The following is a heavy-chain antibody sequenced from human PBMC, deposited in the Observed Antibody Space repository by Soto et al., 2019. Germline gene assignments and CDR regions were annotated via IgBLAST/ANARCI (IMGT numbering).Heavy chain of an antibody. CDR1: GFTFSSYG. CDR2: IWYDGCNK. CDR3: ARELGYCSSTSCYKAYYGMDV. Sequence: QLQLVESGGGVVQPGRSLRLSCAASGFTFSSYGMHWVRQAPGKGLEWVAVIWYDGCNKYYADSVKGRFIISRDNSKNTLSLQMNGLRAVDTAVYYCARELGYCSSTSCYKAYYGMDVWGPGTTVTVS. V-gene: IGHV3-33*01. J-gene: IGHJ6*02. D-gene: IGHD2-2*02.